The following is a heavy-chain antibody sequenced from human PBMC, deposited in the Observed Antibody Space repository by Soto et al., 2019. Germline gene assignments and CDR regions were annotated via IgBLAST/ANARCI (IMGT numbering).Heavy chain of an antibody. D-gene: IGHD1-20*01. CDR1: GFPFSGYG. Sequence: QVQLVESGGGVVQPGRSLGLSCAVSGFPFSGYGMHWARQAPGQGPEWVAVISYDGSNKYYADSVKGRFTISRDNSKNTLYLQMNSLRPDDTAVYYCAKDLVYGINFYYYGMDVWGQGTTVTVSS. V-gene: IGHV3-30*18. CDR3: AKDLVYGINFYYYGMDV. CDR2: ISYDGSNK. J-gene: IGHJ6*02.